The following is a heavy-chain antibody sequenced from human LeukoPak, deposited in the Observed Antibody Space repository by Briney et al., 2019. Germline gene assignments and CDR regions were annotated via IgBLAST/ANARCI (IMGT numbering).Heavy chain of an antibody. J-gene: IGHJ4*02. V-gene: IGHV1-69*04. CDR1: GGTFSSYA. D-gene: IGHD4-17*01. CDR3: ARVLAGYGFDY. CDR2: IIPSLGIA. Sequence: SVKVSCKASGGTFSSYAISWVRQAPGQGLEWMGRIIPSLGIANYAQKFQGRVTITADKSTSTAYMELSSLRSEDTAVYYCARVLAGYGFDYWGQGTLVTVSS.